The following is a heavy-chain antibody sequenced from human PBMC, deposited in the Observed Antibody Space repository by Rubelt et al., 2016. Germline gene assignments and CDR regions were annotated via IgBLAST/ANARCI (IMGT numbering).Heavy chain of an antibody. CDR1: GFSLSTSGVG. V-gene: IGHV2-5*02. CDR2: IYWDDDK. Sequence: QITLKESGPTLVKPTQTLTLTCTFSGFSLSTSGVGVGWIRQPPGKALEWLALIYWDDDKRYSPSLKSRRTITKETSKNQVVLTMTNMDPVDTATYYGARGGYYTYYYSYGMDVWGQGTTVTVSS. D-gene: IGHD3-3*01. CDR3: ARGGYYTYYYSYGMDV. J-gene: IGHJ6*02.